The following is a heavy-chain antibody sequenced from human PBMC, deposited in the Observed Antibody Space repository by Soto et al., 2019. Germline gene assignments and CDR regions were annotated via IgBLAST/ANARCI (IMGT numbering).Heavy chain of an antibody. J-gene: IGHJ5*02. V-gene: IGHV4-4*02. Sequence: QVQLQESGPGLVKPSGTLSLTCAVSGGSISSSNWWSWVRQPPGKGLEWIGEIYHSGSTNYNPSLKCRVTISVDKSKYQFSLKLSSVTAADTAVYYCARAGRATTMVRAFDPWGQGTLVTVSS. CDR3: ARAGRATTMVRAFDP. CDR2: IYHSGST. D-gene: IGHD3-10*01. CDR1: GGSISSSNW.